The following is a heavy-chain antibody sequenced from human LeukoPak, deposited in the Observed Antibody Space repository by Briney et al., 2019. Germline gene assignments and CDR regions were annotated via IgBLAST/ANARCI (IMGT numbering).Heavy chain of an antibody. J-gene: IGHJ4*02. CDR2: IFYSGST. CDR3: AVYGSGSVDYFDY. V-gene: IGHV4-59*04. D-gene: IGHD3-10*01. Sequence: SGGSLRLSCAASGFTFSSYSMNWVRQAPGKGLEWIGNIFYSGSTYYSPSLKSRVTISLDTSRNQFSLKLNSVTAADTAVYYCAVYGSGSVDYFDYWGQGTLVTVSS. CDR1: GFTFSSYS.